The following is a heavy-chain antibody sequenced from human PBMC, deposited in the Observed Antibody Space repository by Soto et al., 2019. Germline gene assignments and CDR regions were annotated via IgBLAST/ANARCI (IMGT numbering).Heavy chain of an antibody. CDR1: GGTFGSYA. Sequence: QVQLVQSGAEVKKPGSSVKVSCKASGGTFGSYAITWVRRAPGQGLEWLGGIIPILNSPAYAQKFQARVVITADEMTNTAYMELNSLRFDDTAVYYCAREAPYCTSATCPKVYDMDVWGQGTTVTVAS. CDR2: IIPILNSP. D-gene: IGHD2-2*01. V-gene: IGHV1-69*01. CDR3: AREAPYCTSATCPKVYDMDV. J-gene: IGHJ6*02.